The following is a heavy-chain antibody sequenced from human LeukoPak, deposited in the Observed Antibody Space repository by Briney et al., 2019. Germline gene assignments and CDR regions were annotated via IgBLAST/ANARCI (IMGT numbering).Heavy chain of an antibody. D-gene: IGHD6-13*01. CDR2: INHSGST. J-gene: IGHJ4*02. V-gene: IGHV4-34*01. CDR3: ARGRGQQLGNFDY. Sequence: SETLSLTCAVYGGSFSGYYWNWIGQPPGKGLEWIGEINHSGSTYYNPSLKSRVTMSVDTSKNQFSLKLSSVTAADTAVYYCARGRGQQLGNFDYWGQGTLVTVSS. CDR1: GGSFSGYY.